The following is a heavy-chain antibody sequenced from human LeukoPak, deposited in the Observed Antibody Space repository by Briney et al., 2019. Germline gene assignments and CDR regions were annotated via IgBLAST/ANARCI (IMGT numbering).Heavy chain of an antibody. CDR2: ISSSGSTI. CDR1: GFTFSSYE. Sequence: GGSLRLSCAASGFTFSSYEMNWVRQAPGKGLEWVSYISSSGSTIYYADSVKGRFTISRDNAKNSLYLQMNSLRAEDTAVYYCARDGAVVITPFDYWGQGTLVTVSS. D-gene: IGHD3-22*01. CDR3: ARDGAVVITPFDY. J-gene: IGHJ4*02. V-gene: IGHV3-48*03.